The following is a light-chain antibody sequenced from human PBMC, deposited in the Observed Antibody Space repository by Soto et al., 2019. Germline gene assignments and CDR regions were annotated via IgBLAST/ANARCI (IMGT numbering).Light chain of an antibody. CDR2: EVS. Sequence: QSVLTQPASVSGSPGQSITIPCTGTSSDVGGYNYVSWYQQHPGKAPKLMIYEVSNRPSGVSNRFSGSKSGNTASLTISGLQAEDEADYYCSSYTSSSTLLFGGGTKVTVL. J-gene: IGLJ2*01. V-gene: IGLV2-14*01. CDR1: SSDVGGYNY. CDR3: SSYTSSSTLL.